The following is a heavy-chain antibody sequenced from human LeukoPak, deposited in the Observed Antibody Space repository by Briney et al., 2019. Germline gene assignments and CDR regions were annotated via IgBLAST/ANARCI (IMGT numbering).Heavy chain of an antibody. Sequence: GESLKISCKGSGYSFTSYWISWVRQMPGKGLEWMGIIYPGDSDTRYSPSFQDQVTISADKSISTAYLQWSSLKASDTAMYYCARSGSSGYFRQDYWGQGTLVTVSS. J-gene: IGHJ4*02. CDR1: GYSFTSYW. D-gene: IGHD3-22*01. CDR3: ARSGSSGYFRQDY. V-gene: IGHV5-51*01. CDR2: IYPGDSDT.